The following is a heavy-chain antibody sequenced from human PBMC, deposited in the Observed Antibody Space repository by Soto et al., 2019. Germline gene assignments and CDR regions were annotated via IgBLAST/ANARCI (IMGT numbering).Heavy chain of an antibody. V-gene: IGHV3-23*01. Sequence: DVQLLDSGGGLVQPGRSLRLSCAASGFTFSNYAMSWVRQAPGKGLEWVSTIRASGVTTFYADSARGRFTISRDNSKNTLSLQMNSLTADDTAIYYCAKGAIGRLDYWGQETLVTVSS. CDR2: IRASGVTT. J-gene: IGHJ4*02. D-gene: IGHD1-26*01. CDR3: AKGAIGRLDY. CDR1: GFTFSNYA.